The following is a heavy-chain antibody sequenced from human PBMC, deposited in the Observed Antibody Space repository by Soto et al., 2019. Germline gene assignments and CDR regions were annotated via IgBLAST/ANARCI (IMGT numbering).Heavy chain of an antibody. CDR3: ASHPTVGRRGYAGYYYYMDV. V-gene: IGHV4-59*08. J-gene: IGHJ6*03. Sequence: SETLSLTCTVSGGSISSYYWSWIRQPPGKGLEWIGYIYYSGSTNYNPSLKSRVTISVDTSKNQFSLKLSSVTAADTAVYYCASHPTVGRRGYAGYYYYMDVWGKGTTVTVSS. CDR2: IYYSGST. CDR1: GGSISSYY. D-gene: IGHD4-17*01.